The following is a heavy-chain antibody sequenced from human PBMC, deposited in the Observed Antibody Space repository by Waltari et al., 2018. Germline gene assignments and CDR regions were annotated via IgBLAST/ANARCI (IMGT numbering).Heavy chain of an antibody. V-gene: IGHV3-15*01. J-gene: IGHJ4*02. CDR2: IKREVDGGTA. CDR1: GYLFHDAW. D-gene: IGHD4-17*01. Sequence: QLVQSGRGLVRPGESLRRSCVVSGYLFHDAWMSWVRQAPAKGLEWVGRIKREVDGGTAEYIESVKDRFTISRDDSKNTLYLQMNSLKSEDSAVYFCVRESYGNDIWGQGTLVTVSS. CDR3: VRESYGNDI.